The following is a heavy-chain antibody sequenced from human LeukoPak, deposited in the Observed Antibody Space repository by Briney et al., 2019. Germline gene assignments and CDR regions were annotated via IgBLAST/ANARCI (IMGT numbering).Heavy chain of an antibody. J-gene: IGHJ4*02. CDR1: GFTFSSYS. CDR3: ARWAVPAAIDY. V-gene: IGHV3-48*02. CDR2: ISSSSSTI. D-gene: IGHD2-2*01. Sequence: PGGSLRLSCAASGFTFSSYSMNWVRQAPGKGLEWVSYISSSSSTIYYADSVKGRFTISRDNAKNSLYPQMNSLRDEDTAVYYCARWAVPAAIDYWGQGTLVTVSS.